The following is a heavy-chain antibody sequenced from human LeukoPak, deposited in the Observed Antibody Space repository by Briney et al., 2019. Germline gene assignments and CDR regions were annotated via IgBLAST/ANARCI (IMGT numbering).Heavy chain of an antibody. J-gene: IGHJ4*02. CDR2: IYYSRRT. CDR3: ARHGPGYTSVFDF. D-gene: IGHD5-18*01. Sequence: SETLSLTCTVSGGSIKNYYWSWIRQSPGKGLEWIGYIYYSRRTNYNPSLKSRVTISVDTSRNQFSLNLTSVTAADTAVYYCARHGPGYTSVFDFWGQRTLVTVSS. V-gene: IGHV4-59*08. CDR1: GGSIKNYY.